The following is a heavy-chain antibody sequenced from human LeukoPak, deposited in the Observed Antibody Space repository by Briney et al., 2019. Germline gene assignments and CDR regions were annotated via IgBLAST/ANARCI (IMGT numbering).Heavy chain of an antibody. Sequence: GGSLRLSCAASGFTFSSYAMSWVRQAPGKGLEWVSAISGSGGSTFYADSVKGRFTISRDNSKNTLYLQMNSLRAEDTAVYYCAKRSLVVVTATTFRYFDYWGQGTLVTVSA. D-gene: IGHD2-21*02. J-gene: IGHJ4*02. V-gene: IGHV3-23*01. CDR3: AKRSLVVVTATTFRYFDY. CDR2: ISGSGGST. CDR1: GFTFSSYA.